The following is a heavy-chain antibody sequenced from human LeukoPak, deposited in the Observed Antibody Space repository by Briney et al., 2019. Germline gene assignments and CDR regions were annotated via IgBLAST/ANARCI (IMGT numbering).Heavy chain of an antibody. D-gene: IGHD6-13*01. J-gene: IGHJ3*02. CDR2: IYHSGST. Sequence: SETLSLTCTVSGYSISSGYYWGWIRQPPGKGLEWIGSIYHSGSTYYNPSLKSRVTISVDTSKNQFSLKLSSVTAADTAVYYCASGTSGSWYGASAFDIWGQGTMVTVSS. CDR1: GYSISSGYY. V-gene: IGHV4-38-2*02. CDR3: ASGTSGSWYGASAFDI.